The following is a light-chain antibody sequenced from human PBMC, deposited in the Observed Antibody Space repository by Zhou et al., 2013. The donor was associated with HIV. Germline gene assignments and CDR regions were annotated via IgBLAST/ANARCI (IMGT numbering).Light chain of an antibody. CDR3: QNYRPGSRT. CDR2: GAS. J-gene: IGKJ1*01. V-gene: IGKV1-27*01. Sequence: DIQMTQSPSSLSASVGDRVTITCRASQGINNYLAWYQQKPGKVPKLLIYGASTLQSGVPSRFSGSGSGTDFTLTISDLQPEDVGTFYCQNYRPGSRTFGPGTKVEI. CDR1: QGINNY.